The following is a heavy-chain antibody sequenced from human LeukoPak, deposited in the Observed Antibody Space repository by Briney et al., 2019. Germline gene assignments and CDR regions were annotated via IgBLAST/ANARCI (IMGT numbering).Heavy chain of an antibody. CDR3: ASGAWATRLNS. CDR2: IFDGKTI. CDR1: GESLNYYY. D-gene: IGHD5-24*01. J-gene: IGHJ4*02. V-gene: IGHV4-34*12. Sequence: SETLSLTCAVYGESLNYYYWSWIRQSPGKGLEWIGDIFDGKTINYNPSLKSRVTISAATSSQQFSLNLKSETAADTAVYFCASGAWATRLNSWAQGALVIVSS.